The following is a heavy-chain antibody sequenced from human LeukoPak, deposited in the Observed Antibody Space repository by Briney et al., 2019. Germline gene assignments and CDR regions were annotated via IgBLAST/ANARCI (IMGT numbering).Heavy chain of an antibody. CDR1: GGSISSSSYY. J-gene: IGHJ6*02. CDR3: ARGNSGYDPSRMDV. CDR2: IYYSGST. Sequence: SETLSLTCTVSGGSISSSSYYWGWIRQPPGKGLEWIGSIYYSGSTNYNPSLKSRVTISVDTSNNQFSLKLSSVTAADTAVYYCARGNSGYDPSRMDVWGQGTTVTVSS. D-gene: IGHD5-12*01. V-gene: IGHV4-39*07.